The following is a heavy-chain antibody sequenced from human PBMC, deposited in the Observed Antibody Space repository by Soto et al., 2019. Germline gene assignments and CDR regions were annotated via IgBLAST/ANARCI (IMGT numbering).Heavy chain of an antibody. CDR1: GFTFSSYA. Sequence: HPGGSLRLSCAASGFTFSSYAMHWVRQAPGKGLEWVAVISYDGSNKYYADSVKGRFTISRDNSKNTLYLQMNSLRAEDTAVYYCAREGGGYGVRTGAFDIWGQGTMVTVSS. J-gene: IGHJ3*02. CDR3: AREGGGYGVRTGAFDI. V-gene: IGHV3-30-3*01. D-gene: IGHD4-17*01. CDR2: ISYDGSNK.